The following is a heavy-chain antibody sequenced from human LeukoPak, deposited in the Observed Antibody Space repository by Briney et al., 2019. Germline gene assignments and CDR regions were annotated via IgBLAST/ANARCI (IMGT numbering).Heavy chain of an antibody. D-gene: IGHD2-15*01. CDR1: GYTFTGDY. CDR3: ARGYCSGGTCYLVENWLDP. J-gene: IGHJ5*02. Sequence: ASVKVSCKASGYTFTGDYFHWVRQAPGQGLEWVGLISPSSGGSNYAQNFQGRVTMTRDTSISTAYMELSRLRPDDTAVYYCARGYCSGGTCYLVENWLDPWGQGTLVTVSS. CDR2: ISPSSGGS. V-gene: IGHV1-2*02.